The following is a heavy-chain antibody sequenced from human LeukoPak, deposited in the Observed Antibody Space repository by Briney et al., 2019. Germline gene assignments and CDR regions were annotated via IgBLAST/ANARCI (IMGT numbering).Heavy chain of an antibody. CDR3: ARGPLYSGYAGYYYYYMDV. Sequence: GASVKVSCKASGFTFTSSAMQWVRQARGQRLEWIGWIVVGSGNTNYAQKFQERITITRDMSTSTAYMELSSLRSEDTAVYYCARGPLYSGYAGYYYYYMDVWGKGTTVTISS. CDR2: IVVGSGNT. J-gene: IGHJ6*03. V-gene: IGHV1-58*02. CDR1: GFTFTSSA. D-gene: IGHD5-12*01.